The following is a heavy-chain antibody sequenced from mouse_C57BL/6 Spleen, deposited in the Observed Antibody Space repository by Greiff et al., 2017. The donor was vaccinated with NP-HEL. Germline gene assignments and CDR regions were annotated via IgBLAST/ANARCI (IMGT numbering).Heavy chain of an antibody. D-gene: IGHD4-1*01. CDR3: ARWEGFWAYFDY. Sequence: QVQLQQPGAELVKPGASVKLSCKASGYTFTSYWMHWVKQRPGQGLEWIGMIHPNSGSTNYNEKFKSKATLTVDKSSSTAYMQLSSLTSEDSAVYYCARWEGFWAYFDYWGQGTTLTVSS. J-gene: IGHJ2*01. V-gene: IGHV1-64*01. CDR2: IHPNSGST. CDR1: GYTFTSYW.